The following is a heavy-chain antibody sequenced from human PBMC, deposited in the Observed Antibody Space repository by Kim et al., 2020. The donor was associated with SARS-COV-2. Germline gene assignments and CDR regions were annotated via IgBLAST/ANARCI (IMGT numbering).Heavy chain of an antibody. Sequence: SETLSLTCAVSGGSISSSNWWSWVRQPPGKGLEWIGEIYHSGSTNYNPSLKSRVTISVDKSKNQFSLKLSSVTAADTAVYYCASRIVGATSFDYWGQGTLVTVSS. CDR2: IYHSGST. CDR1: GGSISSSNW. D-gene: IGHD1-26*01. J-gene: IGHJ4*02. CDR3: ASRIVGATSFDY. V-gene: IGHV4-4*02.